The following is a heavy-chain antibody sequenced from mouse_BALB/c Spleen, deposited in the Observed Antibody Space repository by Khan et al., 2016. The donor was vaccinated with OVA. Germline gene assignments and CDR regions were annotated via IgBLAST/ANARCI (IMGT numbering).Heavy chain of an antibody. CDR1: GYSLTSDYA. Sequence: EVQLQEPGPGLVKPSQSLSLTCTVTGYSLTSDYAWNWIRQFPGNKLEWMGCISYSGSTRYNPSLKSRISITRHTSENQFFLQLNSVTTEDTATYYCARKLRRGGYWYFDVWGAGTAVTVSS. CDR3: ARKLRRGGYWYFDV. CDR2: ISYSGST. V-gene: IGHV3-2*02. D-gene: IGHD1-1*01. J-gene: IGHJ1*01.